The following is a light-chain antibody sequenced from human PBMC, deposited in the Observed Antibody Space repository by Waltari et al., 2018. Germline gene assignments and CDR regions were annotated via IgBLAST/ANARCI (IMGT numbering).Light chain of an antibody. CDR3: QQYYNYPWT. Sequence: DRVTITCRASQAISSYLAWYQQKPGKAPKFLIYATSTLQSGVPSRFSGSGFGTDFTLTINCLQSEDFATYYCQQYYNYPWTFGQGTKVEIK. J-gene: IGKJ1*01. CDR1: QAISSY. V-gene: IGKV1-8*01. CDR2: ATS.